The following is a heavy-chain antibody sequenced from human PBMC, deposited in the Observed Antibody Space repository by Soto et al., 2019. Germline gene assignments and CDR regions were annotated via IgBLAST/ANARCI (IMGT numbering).Heavy chain of an antibody. V-gene: IGHV3-33*01. CDR2: FLYDVSNI. J-gene: IGHJ5*02. CDR3: ARCGAEMIRFLEWLPPFENWFDP. CDR1: GFTFSSYG. D-gene: IGHD3-3*01. Sequence: GGSLRLSCAASGFTFSSYGMHWVRQAPGKGLERVAVFLYDVSNIYYADSVKGCFTISRDNSNNTLYLQMFSLRAEVTSVYYCARCGAEMIRFLEWLPPFENWFDPWGQGTLVTVSS.